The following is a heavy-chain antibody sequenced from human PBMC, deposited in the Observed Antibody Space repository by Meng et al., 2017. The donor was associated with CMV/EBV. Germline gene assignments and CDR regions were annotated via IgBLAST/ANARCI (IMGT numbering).Heavy chain of an antibody. J-gene: IGHJ6*02. D-gene: IGHD1-26*01. V-gene: IGHV1-2*02. CDR2: INPNSGGT. CDR1: GYTFTGYY. CDR3: ARAEWELTRDYGMGV. Sequence: ASVKVSCKASGYTFTGYYMHWVRQAPGQGLEWMGWINPNSGGTNYAQKFQGRVTMTRDTSISTAYMELSRLRSDDTAVYYCARAEWELTRDYGMGVWGQGTTVTVSS.